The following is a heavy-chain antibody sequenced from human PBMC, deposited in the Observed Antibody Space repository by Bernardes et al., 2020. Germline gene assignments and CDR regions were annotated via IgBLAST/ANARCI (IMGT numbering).Heavy chain of an antibody. CDR3: AKALVVVTAHFDY. Sequence: GGSLRLSCAASGFTFDDYAMHWVRQAPGKGLEWVSGISWNSGSIGYADSVKGRFTISRDNAKNSLYLQMNSLRAEDTALYYCAKALVVVTAHFDYWGQGTLVTVSS. CDR2: ISWNSGSI. V-gene: IGHV3-9*01. CDR1: GFTFDDYA. J-gene: IGHJ4*02. D-gene: IGHD2-21*02.